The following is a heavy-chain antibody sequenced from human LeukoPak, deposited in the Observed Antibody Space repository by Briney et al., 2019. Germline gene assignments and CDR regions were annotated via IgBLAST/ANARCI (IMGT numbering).Heavy chain of an antibody. V-gene: IGHV3-7*03. Sequence: GGSLRLSCAASGFSLSGYWMTWVRQAPGKGLEWVANINRDGSQKNHVDSVQGRFTISRDNSKNTLYLQMNSLRAEDTAVYYCASRLVGASDWGQGTLVTVSS. CDR3: ASRLVGASD. CDR2: INRDGSQK. J-gene: IGHJ4*02. D-gene: IGHD1-26*01. CDR1: GFSLSGYW.